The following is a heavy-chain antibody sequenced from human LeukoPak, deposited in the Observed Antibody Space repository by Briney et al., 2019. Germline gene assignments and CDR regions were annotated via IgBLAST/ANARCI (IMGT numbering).Heavy chain of an antibody. CDR3: ARLSGYGDHFDY. V-gene: IGHV4-39*07. D-gene: IGHD4-17*01. CDR2: IYYSGST. Sequence: SETLSLTCTVSGGSISSSSYYWGWIRQPPGKGLEWIGSIYYSGSTYYNPSLKRRVTISVDTSKNQFSLKLSSVTAADTAVYYCARLSGYGDHFDYWGQGTLVTVSS. CDR1: GGSISSSSYY. J-gene: IGHJ4*02.